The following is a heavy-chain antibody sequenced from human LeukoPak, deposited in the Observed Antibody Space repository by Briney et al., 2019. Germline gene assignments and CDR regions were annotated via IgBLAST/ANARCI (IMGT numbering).Heavy chain of an antibody. V-gene: IGHV1-18*01. Sequence: ASVKVSCKASGYTFTSYGISWVRQAPGQGLEWMGWISAYNGNTNYAQKLQGRVTMTTDTSTSTAYMELRSLRSDDTAVYYCARGIGYCSSSTSCSHFDYWGQGTLVTVSS. D-gene: IGHD2-2*01. CDR2: ISAYNGNT. J-gene: IGHJ4*02. CDR1: GYTFTSYG. CDR3: ARGIGYCSSSTSCSHFDY.